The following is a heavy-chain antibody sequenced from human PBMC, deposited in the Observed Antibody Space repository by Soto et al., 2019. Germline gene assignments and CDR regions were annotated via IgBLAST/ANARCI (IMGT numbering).Heavy chain of an antibody. CDR3: SSSSWYSDFQH. Sequence: ASVKVSCKASGYTFTCYAMHCVRQAPGQRLEWMGWINAGNGNTKYSQKFQGRVTITRDTSASTAYMELSSLRSEDTAVYYCSSSSWYSDFQHWGQGTLVTVSS. J-gene: IGHJ1*01. V-gene: IGHV1-3*01. CDR2: INAGNGNT. D-gene: IGHD6-13*01. CDR1: GYTFTCYA.